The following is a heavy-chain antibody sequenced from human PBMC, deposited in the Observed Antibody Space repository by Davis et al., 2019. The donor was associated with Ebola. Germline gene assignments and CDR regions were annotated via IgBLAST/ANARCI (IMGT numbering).Heavy chain of an antibody. J-gene: IGHJ6*02. V-gene: IGHV3-33*01. Sequence: GESLKISCAASGFTFSSYGMHWVRQAPGKGLEWVAVIWYDGSNKYYADSVKGRFTISRDNSKNTLYLQMNSLRAEDTAVYYCARDDLGKAALLYYYGMDVWGQGTTVTVSS. D-gene: IGHD6-13*01. CDR2: IWYDGSNK. CDR3: ARDDLGKAALLYYYGMDV. CDR1: GFTFSSYG.